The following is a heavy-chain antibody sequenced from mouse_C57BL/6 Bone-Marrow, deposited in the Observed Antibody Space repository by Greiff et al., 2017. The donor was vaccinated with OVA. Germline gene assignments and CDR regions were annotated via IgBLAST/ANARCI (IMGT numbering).Heavy chain of an antibody. Sequence: QVQLQQPGAELVKPGASVKLSCKASGYTFTSYWMHWVKQRPGQGLEWIGMIHPNSGSTNYNEKFKSKATLTVDKSSSTAYMQLSSLTSEDSAVYYCGSAAQAHFDNWGQGTTLTVSS. CDR2: IHPNSGST. J-gene: IGHJ2*01. CDR1: GYTFTSYW. D-gene: IGHD3-2*02. V-gene: IGHV1-64*01. CDR3: GSAAQAHFDN.